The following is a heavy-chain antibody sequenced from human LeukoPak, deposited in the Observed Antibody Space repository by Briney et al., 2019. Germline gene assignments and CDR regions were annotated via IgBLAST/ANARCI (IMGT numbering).Heavy chain of an antibody. V-gene: IGHV1-2*02. Sequence: ASVKVFCRASGYTFTDYYMHGAPHAPAQGLEYMGWHNPNSGDTIYAQEFEGRVSMTRDTSISTAYRDLSDLRSVDTGVYYCARGRNVGMTTMGGGSDYWGQGTLVTVSS. J-gene: IGHJ4*02. D-gene: IGHD5-24*01. CDR3: ARGRNVGMTTMGGGSDY. CDR2: HNPNSGDT. CDR1: GYTFTDYY.